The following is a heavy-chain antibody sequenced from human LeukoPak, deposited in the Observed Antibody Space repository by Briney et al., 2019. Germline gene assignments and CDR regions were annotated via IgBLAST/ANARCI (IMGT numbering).Heavy chain of an antibody. Sequence: QPGGSLRLSCVASGFTFSTYWMSWVRQAPGKGLEWVANIKQDGSDKYYVDSVEGRFTISRDNAKNSLYLQMNSLRADDMAVYYCARGTTTVTPKHFDYWGQGTLVTVS. CDR2: IKQDGSDK. J-gene: IGHJ4*02. CDR1: GFTFSTYW. V-gene: IGHV3-7*01. CDR3: ARGTTTVTPKHFDY. D-gene: IGHD4-17*01.